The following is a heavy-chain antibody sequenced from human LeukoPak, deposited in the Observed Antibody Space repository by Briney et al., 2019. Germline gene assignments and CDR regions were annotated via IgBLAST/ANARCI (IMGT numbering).Heavy chain of an antibody. D-gene: IGHD6-13*01. V-gene: IGHV3-48*03. CDR1: GFTFSSYE. CDR2: ISSSGSTI. CDR3: ARGKRSSSWYGERDYYYMDV. Sequence: PGGSLRLSCAASGFTFSSYEMNWVRQAPGKGLEWVSYISSSGSTIYYADSVKGRFTISRDNAKNSLYLQMNSLRAEDTAVYYCARGKRSSSWYGERDYYYMDVWGKGTTVTVSS. J-gene: IGHJ6*03.